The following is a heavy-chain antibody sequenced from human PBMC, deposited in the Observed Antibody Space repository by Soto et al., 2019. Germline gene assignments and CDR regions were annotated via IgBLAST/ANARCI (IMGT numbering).Heavy chain of an antibody. CDR1: GDSVSSNSAA. Sequence: SQPLSLTCAISGDSVSSNSAAWNWIRQSPSRGLEWLGRTYYRSKWYNDYAVSVKSRITINPDTSKNQFFLQLNSVTPEDTAVYYCARDIITMVRGVIMIFDAFDIWGQGTMVTVSS. CDR3: ARDIITMVRGVIMIFDAFDI. D-gene: IGHD3-10*01. V-gene: IGHV6-1*01. CDR2: TYYRSKWYN. J-gene: IGHJ3*02.